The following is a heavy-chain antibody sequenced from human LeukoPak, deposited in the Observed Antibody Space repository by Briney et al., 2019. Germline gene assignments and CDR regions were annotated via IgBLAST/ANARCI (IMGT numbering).Heavy chain of an antibody. CDR2: IYYSGST. V-gene: IGHV4-59*12. CDR3: AREPLVAGLNFDY. D-gene: IGHD6-19*01. Sequence: SETLSLTCTVSGGSISSYDWSWIRQPPGKGLEWMGYIYYSGSTNYNPSLKSRVTMSVDTSKNQFSLKLSSVTAADTAVYYCAREPLVAGLNFDYWGQGTLVTVSS. J-gene: IGHJ4*02. CDR1: GGSISSYD.